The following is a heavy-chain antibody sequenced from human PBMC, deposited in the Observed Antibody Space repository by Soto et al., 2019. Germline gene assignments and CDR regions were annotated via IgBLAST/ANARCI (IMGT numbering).Heavy chain of an antibody. D-gene: IGHD2-21*02. J-gene: IGHJ4*02. CDR1: GYSFTSYY. CDR2: INPGGGSA. Sequence: GASVKVSCKASGYSFTSYYMHWVRQAPGQGLEWMGIINPGGGSASYAQKFQGRVTMTRDTSTDTVYMEMSSLRSEDTAVYYCARALIRDEGTEGYWGQGTLVTVSS. CDR3: ARALIRDEGTEGY. V-gene: IGHV1-46*01.